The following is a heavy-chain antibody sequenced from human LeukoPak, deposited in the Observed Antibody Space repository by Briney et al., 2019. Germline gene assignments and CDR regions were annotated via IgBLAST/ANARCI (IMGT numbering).Heavy chain of an antibody. CDR3: ARGSMVRGVLRTYYYYMDV. Sequence: SETLSLTCTVSGYSISSGYYWGWIRQPPGKGLEWIGSIYHSGSTYYNPSLKSRVTISVDTSKNQFSLKLSSVTAADTAVYYCARGSMVRGVLRTYYYYMDVWGKGTTVTVSS. CDR2: IYHSGST. J-gene: IGHJ6*03. CDR1: GYSISSGYY. V-gene: IGHV4-38-2*02. D-gene: IGHD3-10*01.